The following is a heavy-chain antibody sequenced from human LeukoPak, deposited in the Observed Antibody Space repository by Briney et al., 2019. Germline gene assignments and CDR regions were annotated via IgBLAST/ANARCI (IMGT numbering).Heavy chain of an antibody. J-gene: IGHJ4*02. V-gene: IGHV1-24*01. Sequence: ASVKVSCKASGYTLTELSMHWVRQAPGKGLEWMGGFDPEDGETIYAQKFQGRVTMTEDTSTDTAYMELSSLRSEDTAVYYCARDRDSNYGVLYDYWGQGTLVTVSS. CDR1: GYTLTELS. CDR2: FDPEDGET. CDR3: ARDRDSNYGVLYDY. D-gene: IGHD4-11*01.